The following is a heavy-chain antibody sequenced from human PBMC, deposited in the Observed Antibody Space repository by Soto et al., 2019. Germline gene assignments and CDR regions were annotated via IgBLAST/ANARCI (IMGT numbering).Heavy chain of an antibody. J-gene: IGHJ4*02. D-gene: IGHD3-22*01. V-gene: IGHV4-59*01. CDR3: ARGRHYYDSSGYL. CDR2: IYYSGST. Sequence: KTSETLSLTCTVSGGSISSYYWSWIRQPPGKGLEWIGYIYYSGSTNYNPSLKSRVTISVDTSKNQFSLKLSSVTAADTAVYYCARGRHYYDSSGYLWGQGTLVTVSS. CDR1: GGSISSYY.